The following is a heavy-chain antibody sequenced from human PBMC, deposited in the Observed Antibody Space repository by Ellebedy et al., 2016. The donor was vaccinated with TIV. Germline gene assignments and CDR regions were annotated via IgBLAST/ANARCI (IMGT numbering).Heavy chain of an antibody. J-gene: IGHJ6*02. D-gene: IGHD3-10*01. CDR3: ARDQWFGESATYGMDV. CDR2: INHSGST. CDR1: GGSFSGYY. V-gene: IGHV4-34*01. Sequence: SETLSLTCAVYGGSFSGYYWSWIRQPPGKGLEWIGEINHSGSTNYNPSLKSRVTISVATSKSQFSLQLNSVTPEDTAVYYCARDQWFGESATYGMDVWGQGTTVTVSS.